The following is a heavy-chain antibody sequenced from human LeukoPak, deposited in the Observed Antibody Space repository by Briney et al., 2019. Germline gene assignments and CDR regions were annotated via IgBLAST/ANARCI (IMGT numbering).Heavy chain of an antibody. CDR1: GYTFTSYG. V-gene: IGHV1-18*01. D-gene: IGHD3-22*01. CDR3: ARDLDYYESSGYYYAEGAFDI. CDR2: ISVYNGNT. J-gene: IGHJ3*02. Sequence: ASVKVSCKASGYTFTSYGINWVRQAPGQGLEWMGWISVYNGNTNYAQKLQGRVTMTTGTSTSTAYMELRSLRSDDTAVYYCARDLDYYESSGYYYAEGAFDIWGQGTMVTVSS.